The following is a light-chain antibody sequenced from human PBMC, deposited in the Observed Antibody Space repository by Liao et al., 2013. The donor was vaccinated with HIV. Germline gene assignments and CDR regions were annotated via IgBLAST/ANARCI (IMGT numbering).Light chain of an antibody. J-gene: IGLJ3*02. Sequence: SYDLTQPPSVSVSPGQTARISCSGDKLGDKYASWYQQKPGQSPVLVIYQDNKRPSGIPERFSGSSSGTTVTLTISGAQVEDEADYYCYSAADNNRVFGGGTKLTVL. CDR3: YSAADNNRV. V-gene: IGLV3-27*01. CDR2: QDN. CDR1: KLGDKY.